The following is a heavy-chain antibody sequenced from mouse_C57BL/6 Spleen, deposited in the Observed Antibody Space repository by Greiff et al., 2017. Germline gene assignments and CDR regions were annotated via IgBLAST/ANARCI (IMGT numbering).Heavy chain of an antibody. CDR2: IDPANGNT. CDR1: GFNIKNTY. CDR3: ARSSPSSGSRGNYAMDY. D-gene: IGHD1-1*01. J-gene: IGHJ4*01. Sequence: VQLKQSVAELVRPGASVKLSCTASGFNIKNTYMHWVKQRPEQGLEWIGRIDPANGNTKYAPKFQGKATITADTSSNTAYLQLSSLTSEDTAIYYCARSSPSSGSRGNYAMDYWGQGTSVTVSS. V-gene: IGHV14-3*01.